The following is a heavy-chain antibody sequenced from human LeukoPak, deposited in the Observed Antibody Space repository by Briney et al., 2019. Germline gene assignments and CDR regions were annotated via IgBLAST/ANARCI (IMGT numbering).Heavy chain of an antibody. D-gene: IGHD1-26*01. CDR2: IYNSGST. V-gene: IGHV4-59*01. CDR3: VRDRELNY. Sequence: SQTLSLTCTVSGGSISIYYWSWIRQPPGKGLEWIGYIYNSGSTDYNPSLKSRVTISADTSKNQFSLRLSSVTAADAAVYYCVRDRELNYWGQGTLVTVSS. J-gene: IGHJ4*02. CDR1: GGSISIYY.